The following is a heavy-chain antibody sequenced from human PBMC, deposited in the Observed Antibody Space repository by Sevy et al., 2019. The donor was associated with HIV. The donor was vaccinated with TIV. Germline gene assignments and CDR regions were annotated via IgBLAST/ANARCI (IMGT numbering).Heavy chain of an antibody. CDR3: ASDYY. J-gene: IGHJ4*02. CDR1: GFTFRSHW. CDR2: INRDGSEK. Sequence: GGSLRLSCAASGFTFRSHWMTWVRQAPGKGPEWVANINRDGSEKSYVDSVKGRFTISRDDAKNSLYLQMNRLKVEDTAMYYCASDYYWGQGTLLTVSS. V-gene: IGHV3-7*01.